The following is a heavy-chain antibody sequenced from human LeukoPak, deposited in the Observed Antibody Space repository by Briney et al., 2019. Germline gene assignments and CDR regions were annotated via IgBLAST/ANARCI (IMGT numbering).Heavy chain of an antibody. CDR1: GGSISDAAYY. D-gene: IGHD3-3*01. CDR3: ARQDDFLSYAFDI. CDR2: IYYSGST. J-gene: IGHJ3*02. Sequence: PSETLSLTCTVSGGSISDAAYYWSWIRQHPGEGLKWIGYIYYSGSTSYNPSLKSRVTISVDTSKNQFSLKLSSVTAADTAVYYCARQDDFLSYAFDIWAKGQWSPSLQ. V-gene: IGHV4-31*03.